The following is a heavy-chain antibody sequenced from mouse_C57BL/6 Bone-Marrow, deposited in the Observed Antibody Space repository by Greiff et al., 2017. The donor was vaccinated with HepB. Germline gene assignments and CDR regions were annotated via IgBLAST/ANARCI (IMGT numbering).Heavy chain of an antibody. CDR2: IWSGGST. Sequence: VKLMESGPGLVQPSQSLSITCTVSGFSLTSYGVHWVRQSPGKGLEWLGVIWSGGSTDYNAAFISRLSISKDNSKSQVFFKMNSLQADDTAIYYCAILGRRSYAMDYWGQGTSVTVSS. V-gene: IGHV2-2*01. D-gene: IGHD3-3*01. J-gene: IGHJ4*01. CDR1: GFSLTSYG. CDR3: AILGRRSYAMDY.